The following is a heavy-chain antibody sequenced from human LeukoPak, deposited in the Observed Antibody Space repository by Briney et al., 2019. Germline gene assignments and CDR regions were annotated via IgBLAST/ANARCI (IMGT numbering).Heavy chain of an antibody. CDR1: GYTFTSYD. Sequence: GASVKVSCKASGYTFTSYDINWVRQATGQGLGWMGWMNPNSGNTGYAQKFQGRVTMTRNTSISTAYMELSSLRSEDTAVYYCASIPIAAAGSFDYWGQGTLVTVSS. CDR2: MNPNSGNT. V-gene: IGHV1-8*01. J-gene: IGHJ4*02. CDR3: ASIPIAAAGSFDY. D-gene: IGHD6-13*01.